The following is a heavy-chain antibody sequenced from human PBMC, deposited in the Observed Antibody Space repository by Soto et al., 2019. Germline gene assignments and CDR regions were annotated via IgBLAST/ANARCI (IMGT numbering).Heavy chain of an antibody. D-gene: IGHD6-19*01. Sequence: GASVKVSCKASGYSFTSKYMRWVQQAPRQGLEWMGIINPSGGSTSYAQKFQGRVTMTRDTSTSTVYMELSSLRSEDTAVYYCARYLGEQWLVRFYYYGMDVWGQGTTVTVSS. V-gene: IGHV1-46*01. CDR2: INPSGGST. CDR1: GYSFTSKY. CDR3: ARYLGEQWLVRFYYYGMDV. J-gene: IGHJ6*02.